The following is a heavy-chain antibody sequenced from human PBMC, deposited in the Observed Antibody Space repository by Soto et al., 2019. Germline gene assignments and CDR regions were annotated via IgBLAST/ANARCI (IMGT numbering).Heavy chain of an antibody. CDR2: IIPIFAKP. CDR3: ATGPAIWASCYM. Sequence: QVQLIQSGADLKRPGSSVKVSCTASGDTFSSYSITWLRQAPGQRLEWMGGIIPIFAKPTYAQKFQGRVAITADDSTITVYLELTRPASEDTAVYYCATGPAIWASCYMWGQGPPLSVSS. CDR1: GDTFSSYS. D-gene: IGHD3-16*01. V-gene: IGHV1-69*01. J-gene: IGHJ3*02.